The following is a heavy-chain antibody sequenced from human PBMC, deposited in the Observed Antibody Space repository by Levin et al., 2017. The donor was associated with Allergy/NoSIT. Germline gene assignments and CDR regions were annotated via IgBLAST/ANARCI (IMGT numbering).Heavy chain of an antibody. D-gene: IGHD6-13*01. V-gene: IGHV7-4-1*02. J-gene: IGHJ5*02. CDR2: INTNTGNP. Sequence: GESLKISCKASGYTFTSYAMNWVRQAPGQGLEWMGWINTNTGNPTYAQGFTGRFVFSLDTSVSTAYLQISSLKAEDTAVYYCARFRFFKQQLGRYWFDPWGQGTLVTVSS. CDR3: ARFRFFKQQLGRYWFDP. CDR1: GYTFTSYA.